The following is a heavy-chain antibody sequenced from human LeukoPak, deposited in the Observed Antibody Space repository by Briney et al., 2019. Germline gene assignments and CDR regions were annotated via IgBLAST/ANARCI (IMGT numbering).Heavy chain of an antibody. CDR2: INHSGST. CDR1: GGSFSGYY. J-gene: IGHJ4*02. Sequence: SETLSLTCAVYGGSFSGYYWSWIRQPPGKGLEWIGEINHSGSTNYNPSLKGRVTISVDTSKNQFSLKLSSVTAADTAVYYCARTGKPANYYFDYWGQGTLVTVSS. CDR3: ARTGKPANYYFDY. V-gene: IGHV4-34*01. D-gene: IGHD2-15*01.